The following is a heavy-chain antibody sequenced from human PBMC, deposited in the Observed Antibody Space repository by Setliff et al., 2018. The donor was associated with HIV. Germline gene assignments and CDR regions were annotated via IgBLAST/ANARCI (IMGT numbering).Heavy chain of an antibody. CDR1: GGSISSGGYS. CDR3: LLDVPLILRTSPPL. J-gene: IGHJ4*02. Sequence: NPSETLSLTCAVSGGSISSGGYSWNWIRQPPGKGLEWIGYIYHSGSTFYNPSLKSRVTISVDRSKNQFSLKLTSVTAADKALYYCLLDVPLILRTSPPLWGQGTPVTVSP. CDR2: IYHSGST. D-gene: IGHD1-7*01. V-gene: IGHV4-30-2*01.